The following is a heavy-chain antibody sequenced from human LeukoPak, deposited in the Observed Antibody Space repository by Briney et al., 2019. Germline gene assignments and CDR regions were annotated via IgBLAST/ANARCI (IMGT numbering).Heavy chain of an antibody. CDR3: ATYCSSTSCYDAFDI. Sequence: PSETLSLTCTVSGGSISSYYWSWIRRPPGKGLEWIGYTYYSGSTNYNPSLKSRVTISVDTSKNQFSLKLSSVTAADTAVYYCATYCSSTSCYDAFDIWGQGTMVTVSS. CDR1: GGSISSYY. CDR2: TYYSGST. D-gene: IGHD2-2*01. V-gene: IGHV4-59*01. J-gene: IGHJ3*02.